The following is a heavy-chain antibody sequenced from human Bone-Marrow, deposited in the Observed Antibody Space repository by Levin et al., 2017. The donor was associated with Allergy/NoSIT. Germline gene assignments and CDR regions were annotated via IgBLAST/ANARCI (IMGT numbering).Heavy chain of an antibody. V-gene: IGHV4-59*01. CDR3: ARLPTVTTAPDY. D-gene: IGHD4-17*01. Sequence: SETLSLTCTVSGGSISSYYWSWIRQPPGKGLEWIGYIYYSGSTNYNPSLKSRVTISVDTSKNQFSLKLSSVPAADTAVYYCARLPTVTTAPDYWGQGTLVTVSS. CDR1: GGSISSYY. J-gene: IGHJ4*02. CDR2: IYYSGST.